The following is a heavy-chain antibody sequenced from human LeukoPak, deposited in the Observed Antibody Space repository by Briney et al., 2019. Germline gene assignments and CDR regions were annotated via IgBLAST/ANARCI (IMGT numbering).Heavy chain of an antibody. J-gene: IGHJ3*02. V-gene: IGHV4-30-4*08. D-gene: IGHD4-17*01. CDR1: GGSISSGDYY. CDR3: ARDQAVTTVTPDAFDI. CDR2: IYYSGST. Sequence: SQTLSLTCTVSGGSISSGDYYWSWIRQPPGKGLEWIGYIYYSGSTYYNPSLKSRVTISVDTSKNQFSLKLSSVTAADTAVYYCARDQAVTTVTPDAFDIWGQGTMVTVSS.